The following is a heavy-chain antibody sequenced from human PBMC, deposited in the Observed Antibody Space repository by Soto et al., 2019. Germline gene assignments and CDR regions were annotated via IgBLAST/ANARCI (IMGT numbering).Heavy chain of an antibody. CDR3: ARERSSGVDY. D-gene: IGHD2-15*01. J-gene: IGHJ4*02. CDR1: GFTFSSYW. Sequence: GGSLRLSCAASGFTFSSYWMSWVRQAPGKALEWVANIKQDGNDKYYVESVKGRFTISRDNAKNSLYLQMNSLRAEDTAVYYCARERSSGVDYWGQGTLVTVSS. CDR2: IKQDGNDK. V-gene: IGHV3-7*01.